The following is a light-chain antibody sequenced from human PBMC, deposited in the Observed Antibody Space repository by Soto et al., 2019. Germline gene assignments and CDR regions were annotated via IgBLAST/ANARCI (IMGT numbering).Light chain of an antibody. Sequence: EVVLKQSPATLSLSPGERATLSCRASQSVSTNYLAWYQQKPGQAPRLLIYGASNRATGIPDRFSGSGSGTDFTLTISRLEPEDFAVYYCQQYGSSGTFGQGSKADIK. CDR3: QQYGSSGT. CDR1: QSVSTNY. J-gene: IGKJ1*01. V-gene: IGKV3-20*01. CDR2: GAS.